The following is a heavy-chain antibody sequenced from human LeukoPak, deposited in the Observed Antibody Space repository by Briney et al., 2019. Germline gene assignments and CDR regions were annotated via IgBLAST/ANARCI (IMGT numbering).Heavy chain of an antibody. V-gene: IGHV4-39*07. CDR2: AYYSGST. D-gene: IGHD6-6*01. CDR1: GDSISSSSSF. CDR3: ARDGYSTSSVYSYYYMDV. J-gene: IGHJ6*03. Sequence: SETLSLTCTVSGDSISSSSSFWGWIRQPPGKGLEWIGSAYYSGSTYYDPSLKSRVTISVDTSKNQFSLKLTSVTAADTAVYYCARDGYSTSSVYSYYYMDVWGKGTTVTVSS.